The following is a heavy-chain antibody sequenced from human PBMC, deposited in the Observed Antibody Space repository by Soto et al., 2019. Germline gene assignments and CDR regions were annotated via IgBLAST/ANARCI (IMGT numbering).Heavy chain of an antibody. CDR1: GFIFSNYA. CDR3: ARGGYSGYALDY. D-gene: IGHD5-12*01. V-gene: IGHV3-30-3*01. CDR2: ISYDGSNK. Sequence: GGSLRLSCAASGFIFSNYAMHWVRQAPGKGLEWVSLISYDGSNKYYADSVKGRFTFSRDNSKNTLYVQMNSLRAEDTAVYYCARGGYSGYALDYWGQGTLVTV. J-gene: IGHJ4*02.